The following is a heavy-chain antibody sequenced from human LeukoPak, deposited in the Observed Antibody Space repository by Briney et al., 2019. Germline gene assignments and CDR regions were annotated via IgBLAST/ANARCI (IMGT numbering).Heavy chain of an antibody. CDR1: GGSISSYY. Sequence: SETLSLTCTVSGGSISSYYWSWIRQPAGKGLEWIGRIYTSGSTNYNPSLKSRVTMSVDTSKNQFSLKLSSVTAADTAVYYRASSDILTGYFDYWGQGTLVTVSS. CDR3: ASSDILTGYFDY. CDR2: IYTSGST. J-gene: IGHJ4*02. D-gene: IGHD3-9*01. V-gene: IGHV4-4*07.